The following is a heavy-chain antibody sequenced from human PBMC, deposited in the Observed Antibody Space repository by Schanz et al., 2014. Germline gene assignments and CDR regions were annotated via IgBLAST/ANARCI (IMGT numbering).Heavy chain of an antibody. J-gene: IGHJ4*02. Sequence: QEQLVESGGGVVQPGRSLRLSCAASGFTFSSYAMHWVRQAPGKGLEWVAVISYDGRNKYYADSVKGRFTISRDNSKNTLYLQMNSLRADDTAVYFCARAHGNNWYGKGLDYWGQGTQVTVSS. CDR1: GFTFSSYA. CDR3: ARAHGNNWYGKGLDY. V-gene: IGHV3-30-3*01. CDR2: ISYDGRNK. D-gene: IGHD1-1*01.